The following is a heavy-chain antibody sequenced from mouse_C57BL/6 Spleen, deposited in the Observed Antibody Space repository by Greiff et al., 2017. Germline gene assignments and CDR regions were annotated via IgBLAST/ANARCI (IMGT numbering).Heavy chain of an antibody. J-gene: IGHJ3*01. CDR1: GYSFTGYY. CDR2: INPSTGGT. V-gene: IGHV1-42*01. Sequence: EVHLVESGPELVKPGASVKISCKASGYSFTGYYMNWVKQSPEKRLEWIGEINPSTGGTTYNQKFKAKATLTVDKSSSTAYMQLKSLTSEDSAVYYCARWGTAQAWFAYWGQGTLVTVSA. CDR3: ARWGTAQAWFAY. D-gene: IGHD3-2*02.